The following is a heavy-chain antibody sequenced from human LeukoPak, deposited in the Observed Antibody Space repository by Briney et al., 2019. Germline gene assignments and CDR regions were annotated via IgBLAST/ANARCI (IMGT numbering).Heavy chain of an antibody. CDR2: ISGSGDNT. Sequence: GGSLRLSCAASGFTFSSYGMSWVRQAPGKGLEWVSGISGSGDNTYYADSVKGRFTISRDNSKTTLYLQMNSLRAEDTAVYYCARMGFMIYYYDSGSYYLNWGQGTLVTVSS. D-gene: IGHD3-10*01. CDR1: GFTFSSYG. CDR3: ARMGFMIYYYDSGSYYLN. J-gene: IGHJ4*02. V-gene: IGHV3-23*01.